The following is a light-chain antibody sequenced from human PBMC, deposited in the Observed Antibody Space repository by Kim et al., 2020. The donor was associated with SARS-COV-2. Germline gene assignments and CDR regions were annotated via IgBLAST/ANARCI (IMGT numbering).Light chain of an antibody. Sequence: ASAQHTATLGMGHSRYAIAWHQQQPEQGPRFLMKLNYDGSHTKGDGIPDRFSGSSSGAERYLTISSLQSEDEADYYCQTWDTGIWVFGGGTQLTVL. J-gene: IGLJ3*02. CDR2: LNYDGSH. V-gene: IGLV4-69*01. CDR3: QTWDTGIWV. CDR1: MGHSRYA.